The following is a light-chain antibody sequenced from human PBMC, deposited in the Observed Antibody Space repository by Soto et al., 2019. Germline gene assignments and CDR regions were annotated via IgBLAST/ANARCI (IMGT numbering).Light chain of an antibody. J-gene: IGLJ1*01. Sequence: QSALTQPASVSGSPGQSINISCTGTSSDVGGYNYVSWYQHHPGKAPKLIIYDVSNRPSGVSNPFSGSKSGNTASLTISGLQLEDEADYYCSSYKPSNPRQMFLGTGTKVT. V-gene: IGLV2-14*03. CDR2: DVS. CDR3: SSYKPSNPRQMF. CDR1: SSDVGGYNY.